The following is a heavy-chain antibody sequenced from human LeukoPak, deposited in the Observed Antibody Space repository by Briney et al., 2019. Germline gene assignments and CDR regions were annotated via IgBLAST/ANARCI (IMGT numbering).Heavy chain of an antibody. CDR2: ISGSGGST. CDR3: AKDMWMAWYSSGTDAFDI. Sequence: PGGSLRLSCAASGFTFSSYAMSWVRQAPGKGLEWVSAISGSGGSTYYADSVKGRITISRDNSKNTLYLQMNSLRAEDTAVYYCAKDMWMAWYSSGTDAFDIWGQGTMVTVSS. D-gene: IGHD6-19*01. V-gene: IGHV3-23*01. CDR1: GFTFSSYA. J-gene: IGHJ3*02.